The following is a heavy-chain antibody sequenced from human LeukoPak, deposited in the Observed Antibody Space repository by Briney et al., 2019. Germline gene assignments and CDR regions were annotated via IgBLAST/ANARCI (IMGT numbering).Heavy chain of an antibody. V-gene: IGHV4-38-2*01. Sequence: PSETLSLTCAVSGYSISSASYWGWIRQPPGKGLEWIGNIYHSGSPYYNPSLKSRVTISVDTSKNQFSLKLSSVTAADTAVYYCARTYYDYVWGSYRYRGNWFDPWGQGTLVTVSS. CDR1: GYSISSASY. CDR2: IYHSGSP. CDR3: ARTYYDYVWGSYRYRGNWFDP. D-gene: IGHD3-16*02. J-gene: IGHJ5*02.